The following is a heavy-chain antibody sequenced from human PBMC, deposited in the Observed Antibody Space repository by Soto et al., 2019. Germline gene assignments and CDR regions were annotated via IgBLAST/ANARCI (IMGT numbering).Heavy chain of an antibody. CDR1: GFSLSNARMG. Sequence: QVTLKESGPVLVKPAETLTLTCTVSGFSLSNARMGVSWIRQPPGKALEWLSHIFSNDEKSYSTSLKSRLTISKDTSKRQVVLTMTNMDPVDTATYYCARHGRGVGARPLDYWGQGTLVTVSS. CDR3: ARHGRGVGARPLDY. J-gene: IGHJ4*02. CDR2: IFSNDEK. D-gene: IGHD1-26*01. V-gene: IGHV2-26*01.